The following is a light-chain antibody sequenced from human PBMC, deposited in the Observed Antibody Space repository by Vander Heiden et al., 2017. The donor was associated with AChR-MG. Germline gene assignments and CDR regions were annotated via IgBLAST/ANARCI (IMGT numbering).Light chain of an antibody. Sequence: QSVLTQPPSVSGAPGQRLTISCTGSSSNIGAGYDVHWYQQLPGTAPKLLIFGNSNRPSGVPDRFSGSKSGTSASLAITGLQAEDEADYYCQSFDNSLSSWVFGGGTKLTVL. CDR3: QSFDNSLSSWV. J-gene: IGLJ3*02. CDR2: GNS. CDR1: SSNIGAGYD. V-gene: IGLV1-40*01.